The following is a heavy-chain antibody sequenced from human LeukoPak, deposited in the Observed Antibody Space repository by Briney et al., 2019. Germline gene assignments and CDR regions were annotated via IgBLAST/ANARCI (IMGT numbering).Heavy chain of an antibody. D-gene: IGHD6-19*01. V-gene: IGHV4-39*01. CDR2: IYYSGST. J-gene: IGHJ5*01. CDR3: ARGQIAVATRWVDC. Sequence: SETLSLTCTDSGDSISSYSGCWIRQPPGKGLEWMGSIYYSGSTYYNTSLKRRVTISVATSKKKFSLKLSSVTAAATAVYYCARGQIAVATRWVDCWGQGTLVTVSS. CDR1: GDSISSYS.